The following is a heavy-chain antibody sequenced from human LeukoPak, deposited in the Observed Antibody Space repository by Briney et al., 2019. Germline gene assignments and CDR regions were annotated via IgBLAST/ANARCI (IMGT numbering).Heavy chain of an antibody. V-gene: IGHV3-23*01. J-gene: IGHJ2*01. CDR2: ISGSGGST. CDR3: AKVGIRISLIVVVFTTADDWYFDL. CDR1: GFTFSNYA. D-gene: IGHD3-22*01. Sequence: GGSLRLSCAASGFTFSNYAMSWVRQAPGKGLEWVSGISGSGGSTYSADSVKGRLTISRDNSKNTLYLQMDSLRAEDTAVYYCAKVGIRISLIVVVFTTADDWYFDLWGRGTLVTVSS.